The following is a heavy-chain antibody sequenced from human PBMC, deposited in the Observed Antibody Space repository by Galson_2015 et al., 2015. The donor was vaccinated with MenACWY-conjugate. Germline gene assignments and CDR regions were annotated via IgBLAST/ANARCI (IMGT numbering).Heavy chain of an antibody. Sequence: SLRLSCAASGFTFNNYWMHWVRQPPGKGLEWISHIKADGSFSNYADSVKGRFTISTDNAKNMVYLQMDGLGDEDTAVYSCARDNNWSFDSWGQGTLVTVSS. V-gene: IGHV3-74*01. CDR3: ARDNNWSFDS. D-gene: IGHD1-1*01. J-gene: IGHJ4*02. CDR2: IKADGSFS. CDR1: GFTFNNYW.